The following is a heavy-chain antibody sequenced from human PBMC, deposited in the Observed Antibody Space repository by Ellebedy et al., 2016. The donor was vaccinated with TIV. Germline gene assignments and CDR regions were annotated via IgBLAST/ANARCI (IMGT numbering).Heavy chain of an antibody. J-gene: IGHJ4*02. CDR3: ARDRMTAPRDFAH. Sequence: SQTLSLTCAISGDSVSSDTVAWSWIRQSPSRGLEWLGRTFYRSKWENEYAESVKSRIRINPDTSKNQFSLQLNSVTPEDTAVYYCARDRMTAPRDFAHWGQGTLVTVSS. CDR2: TFYRSKWEN. V-gene: IGHV6-1*01. CDR1: GDSVSSDTVA.